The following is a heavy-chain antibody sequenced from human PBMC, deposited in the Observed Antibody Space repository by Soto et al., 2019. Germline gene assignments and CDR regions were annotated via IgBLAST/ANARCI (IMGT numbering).Heavy chain of an antibody. CDR3: AKGVNYDISGYYCDYVDY. CDR2: INPNSGGT. Sequence: GASVKVSCKASGYTFNGYYMHWVRQAPEQGLEWMGWINPNSGGTNYAQKFQGWVTMTRDTSISTAYMELSSLRSDDTAVYYCAKGVNYDISGYYCDYVDYWGPGTLATVPS. V-gene: IGHV1-2*04. J-gene: IGHJ4*02. D-gene: IGHD3-22*01. CDR1: GYTFNGYY.